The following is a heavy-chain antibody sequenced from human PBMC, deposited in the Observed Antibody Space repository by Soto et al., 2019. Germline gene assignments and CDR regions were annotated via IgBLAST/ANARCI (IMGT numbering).Heavy chain of an antibody. Sequence: GGYLRLSCAASGFTFSSYWMSWVRQAPGKGLEWVANIKQDGSEKYYVDSVKGRFTISRDNAKNSLYLQMNSLRAEDTAVYYCASGRDYGDYFDYWGQGTLVTVSS. CDR3: ASGRDYGDYFDY. CDR2: IKQDGSEK. D-gene: IGHD4-17*01. J-gene: IGHJ4*02. V-gene: IGHV3-7*01. CDR1: GFTFSSYW.